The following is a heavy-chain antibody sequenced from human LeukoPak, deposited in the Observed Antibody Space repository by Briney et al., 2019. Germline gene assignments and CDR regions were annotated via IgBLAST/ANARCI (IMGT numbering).Heavy chain of an antibody. Sequence: PGGSLRLSCAASGFTFSSYGMHWVRQAPGKGLEWVAFISYDGSNKYYADSVKGRFTISRDNSKNTLYLQMNSLRAEDTAVYYCHSSSLGYYFDYWGQGTLVTVSS. CDR1: GFTFSSYG. CDR2: ISYDGSNK. CDR3: HSSSLGYYFDY. D-gene: IGHD6-13*01. J-gene: IGHJ4*02. V-gene: IGHV3-30*03.